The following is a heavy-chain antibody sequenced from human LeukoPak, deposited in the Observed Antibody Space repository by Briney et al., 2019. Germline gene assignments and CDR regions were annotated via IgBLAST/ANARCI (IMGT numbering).Heavy chain of an antibody. CDR3: VTSYYYYYFYMDV. CDR1: GGSINSGSHY. J-gene: IGHJ6*03. Sequence: SETLSLTCTVSGGSINSGSHYWSWIRQPAGKGLEWIGRIYSSGSTNYNPSLKSRVTMLVDTSKNQFSLKLSSVTAADTAVYYCVTSYYYYYFYMDVWGRGTTVTVSS. V-gene: IGHV4-61*02. CDR2: IYSSGST.